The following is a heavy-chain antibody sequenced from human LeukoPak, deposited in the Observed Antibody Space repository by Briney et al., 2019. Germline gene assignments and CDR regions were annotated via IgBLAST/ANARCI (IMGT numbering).Heavy chain of an antibody. V-gene: IGHV4-34*01. D-gene: IGHD3-22*01. CDR1: GGSFSGYY. J-gene: IGHJ5*02. CDR3: ASHYYDSSGYYHHNWFDP. CDR2: INHSGST. Sequence: SETLSLTCAVYGGSFSGYYWSWIRQPPGKGLEWIGEINHSGSTNHNPSLKSRVTISVDTSKNQFSLKLSSVTAADTAVYYCASHYYDSSGYYHHNWFDPWGQGTLVTVSS.